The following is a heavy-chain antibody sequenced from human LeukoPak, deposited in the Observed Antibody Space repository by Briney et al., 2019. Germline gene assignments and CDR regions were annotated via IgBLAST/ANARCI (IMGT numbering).Heavy chain of an antibody. V-gene: IGHV3-48*04. CDR1: GFTFSSYS. CDR3: ATTYYDYVWGSYRYTYLDY. CDR2: ISSSNSTI. D-gene: IGHD3-16*02. Sequence: GGSLRLSCAASGFTFSSYSMNWVRQAPGKGLEWVSYISSSNSTIYYADSVKGRFTISRDNAKNSLYLQMNSLRAEDTAVYYCATTYYDYVWGSYRYTYLDYWGQGTLVTVSS. J-gene: IGHJ4*02.